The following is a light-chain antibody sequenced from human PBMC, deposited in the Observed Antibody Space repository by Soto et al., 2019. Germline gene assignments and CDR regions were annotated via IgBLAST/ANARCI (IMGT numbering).Light chain of an antibody. J-gene: IGKJ5*01. CDR1: QSVNSN. Sequence: AMTKSPATLSVSLRARATLSCRASQSVNSNLAWYQQKPGQATRLLIYGAYTRATGITARLSGSGSGTEFTLTISSMQSEDFAVYYCKKYNNWPITVGQGTRLEIK. CDR2: GAY. CDR3: KKYNNWPIT. V-gene: IGKV3-15*01.